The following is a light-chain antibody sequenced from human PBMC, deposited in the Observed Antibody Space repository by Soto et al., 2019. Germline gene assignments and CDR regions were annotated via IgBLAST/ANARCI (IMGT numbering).Light chain of an antibody. J-gene: IGKJ1*01. CDR1: QSISSS. CDR2: AAP. Sequence: DTEMTKSPSSLSASLGGVITIPCRPSQSISSSLNWFQHSPGQPPKLLLFAAPNLHAGVPRIFSGSGSGTSFSLTIRTLQPEDFATYYCQQSFNLPRTVGPGTKV. CDR3: QQSFNLPRT. V-gene: IGKV1-39*01.